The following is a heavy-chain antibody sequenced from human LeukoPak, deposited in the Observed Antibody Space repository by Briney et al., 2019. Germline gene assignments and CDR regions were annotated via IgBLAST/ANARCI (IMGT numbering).Heavy chain of an antibody. Sequence: GSLRLSCAASGFTFSSYSMNWVRQPPGKGLEWIGEINHSGSTNYNPSLKSRVTISVDTSKNQFSLKLSSVTAADTAVYYCARHDYGDYRSFDYWGQGTLVTVSS. J-gene: IGHJ4*02. V-gene: IGHV4-34*01. CDR1: GFTFSSYS. D-gene: IGHD4-17*01. CDR3: ARHDYGDYRSFDY. CDR2: INHSGST.